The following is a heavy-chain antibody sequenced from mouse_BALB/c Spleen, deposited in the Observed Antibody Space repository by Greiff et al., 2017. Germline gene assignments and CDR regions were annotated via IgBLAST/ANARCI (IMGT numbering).Heavy chain of an antibody. CDR3: ARSFGLDGYSYYYAMDY. CDR2: INSNGGST. Sequence: EVQRVESGGGLVQPGGSLKLSCAASGFTFSSYGMSWVRQTPDKRLELVATINSNGGSTYYPDSVKGRFTISRDNAKNTLYLQMSSLKSEDTAMYYCARSFGLDGYSYYYAMDYWGQGTSVTVSS. D-gene: IGHD2-3*01. CDR1: GFTFSSYG. J-gene: IGHJ4*01. V-gene: IGHV5-6-3*01.